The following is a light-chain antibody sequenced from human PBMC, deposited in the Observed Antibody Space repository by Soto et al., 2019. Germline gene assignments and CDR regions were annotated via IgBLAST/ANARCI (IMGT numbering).Light chain of an antibody. J-gene: IGKJ1*01. CDR1: QGIRND. CDR2: AAS. Sequence: AIQMTQSPSSLSASVGERVTITCRASQGIRNDIGWYQQKPGKAPKLLIYAASRLQTGVSSMFSGSGSGTDFILTISSLQPEDFATYYCLQDYNYPQTFGPGTKVEIK. CDR3: LQDYNYPQT. V-gene: IGKV1-6*01.